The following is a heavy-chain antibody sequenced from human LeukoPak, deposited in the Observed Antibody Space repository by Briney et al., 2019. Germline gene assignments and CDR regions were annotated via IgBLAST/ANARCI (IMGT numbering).Heavy chain of an antibody. CDR3: ARDFGVTTYYDGMDV. J-gene: IGHJ6*04. D-gene: IGHD4-17*01. V-gene: IGHV4-59*01. CDR1: GCSISSYY. CDR2: IYYSGST. Sequence: KASETLSLTCTVSGCSISSYYWSWIRQPPGKGLEWIGYIYYSGSTNYNPSLKSRVTISVDTSKNQFSLKLSSVTAADTAVYYCARDFGVTTYYDGMDVWGKGTTVTVSS.